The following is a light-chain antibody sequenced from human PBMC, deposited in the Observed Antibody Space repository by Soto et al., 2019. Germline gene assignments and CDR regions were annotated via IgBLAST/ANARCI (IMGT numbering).Light chain of an antibody. J-gene: IGKJ1*01. CDR3: QHRNNWPWT. CDR2: DAS. V-gene: IGKV3-11*01. CDR1: QSVRSD. Sequence: ETVLTQSPATLSLSPGVRATLSCRASQSVRSDLSWYQQKPGQAPRLLIYDASTTNTGIPGRFNGRQSGTDFTLTISSLDTENFAVYYCQHRNNWPWTFGQGTKVQIK.